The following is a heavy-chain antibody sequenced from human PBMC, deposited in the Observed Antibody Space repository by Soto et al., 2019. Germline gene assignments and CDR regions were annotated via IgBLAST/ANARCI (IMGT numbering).Heavy chain of an antibody. CDR3: ARRVAVTGAHIDD. Sequence: SETLSLTCSVSGGSISGSYWSWIRQSPGKGLEWLGFVSYTGSTNYSPSLRSRVSISVDTSKNEFSLRLSSVTAADTAVYFCARRVAVTGAHIDDWGQGTQVAVAS. CDR1: GGSISGSY. CDR2: VSYTGST. J-gene: IGHJ4*02. V-gene: IGHV4-59*01. D-gene: IGHD2-8*02.